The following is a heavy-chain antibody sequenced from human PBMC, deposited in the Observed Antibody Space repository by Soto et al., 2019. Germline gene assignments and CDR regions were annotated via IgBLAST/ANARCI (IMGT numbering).Heavy chain of an antibody. CDR2: ISISGSTI. J-gene: IGHJ4*02. CDR3: AKERLGWKLRPNFGY. V-gene: IGHV3-48*03. Sequence: GGSLRLSCAASVFTFSSYEMNWVRQAPGKGLEGVSYISISGSTIYYADSVKGRFTISRDNAKNSLYLQMNSLRAEDTAVYYVAKERLGWKLRPNFGYWGQGHLAPVSS. D-gene: IGHD2-15*01. CDR1: VFTFSSYE.